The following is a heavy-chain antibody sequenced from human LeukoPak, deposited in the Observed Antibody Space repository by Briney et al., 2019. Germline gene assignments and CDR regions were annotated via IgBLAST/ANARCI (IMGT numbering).Heavy chain of an antibody. D-gene: IGHD3-10*01. Sequence: GGSLRLSCAASGFTFSSYAMSWVHQAPGKGLEWLSAISGSGGSTYYADSVKGRFTISRDNSKNTLYLQMNSLRAEDTAVYYCAKSKDRTMVRGVLDYWGQGTLVTVSS. CDR1: GFTFSSYA. V-gene: IGHV3-23*01. CDR2: ISGSGGST. J-gene: IGHJ4*02. CDR3: AKSKDRTMVRGVLDY.